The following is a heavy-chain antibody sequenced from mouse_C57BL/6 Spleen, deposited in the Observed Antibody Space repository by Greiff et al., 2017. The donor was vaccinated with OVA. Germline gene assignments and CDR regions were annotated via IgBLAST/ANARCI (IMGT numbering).Heavy chain of an antibody. D-gene: IGHD1-1*01. V-gene: IGHV3-6*01. CDR3: EVTTVVASN. CDR2: ISYDGSN. CDR1: GYSITSGYY. J-gene: IGHJ3*01. Sequence: EVQLVESGPGLVKPSQSLSLTCSVTGYSITSGYYWNWIRQFPGNKLEWMGYISYDGSNNYNPSLKNRISITRDTSKNQFFLKLNSVTTEDTATYYCEVTTVVASNWGQGTLVTVSA.